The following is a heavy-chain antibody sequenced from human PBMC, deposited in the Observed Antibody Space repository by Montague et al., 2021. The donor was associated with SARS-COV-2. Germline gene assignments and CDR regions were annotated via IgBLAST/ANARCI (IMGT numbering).Heavy chain of an antibody. CDR2: IYYSGST. J-gene: IGHJ6*02. CDR3: ARDPLMVRGVSVYGMDV. Sequence: SKTLSLTCTVSGGSISSYYWSWIRQPPGKGLEWIGYIYYSGSTNYNPSLKSRVTISVDTSKNQFSLKLSSVTAADTAVYYCARDPLMVRGVSVYGMDVWGQGTTVTVSS. CDR1: GGSISSYY. D-gene: IGHD3-10*01. V-gene: IGHV4-59*01.